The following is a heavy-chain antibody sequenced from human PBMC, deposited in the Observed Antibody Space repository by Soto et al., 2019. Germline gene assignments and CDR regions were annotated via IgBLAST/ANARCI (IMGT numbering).Heavy chain of an antibody. Sequence: GSGPTLVNPTQTLTLTCTFSGFSLSTSGVGVGWIRQPPGKALEWLALIYWDDDKRYSPSLKSRLTISKDTSENQVVLTMTNMDPVATATYFCARDSYVSGRYDLEYWGPGTLVTVSS. CDR2: IYWDDDK. V-gene: IGHV2-5*02. J-gene: IGHJ4*02. CDR1: GFSLSTSGVG. D-gene: IGHD3-10*01. CDR3: ARDSYVSGRYDLEY.